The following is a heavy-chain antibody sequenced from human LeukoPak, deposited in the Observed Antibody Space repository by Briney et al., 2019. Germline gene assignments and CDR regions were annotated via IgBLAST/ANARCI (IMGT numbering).Heavy chain of an antibody. CDR2: ISGSGGST. CDR1: GFTFSSYA. Sequence: PGGSLRLSCAASGFTFSSYAMSWVRQAPGKGLEWVSAISGSGGSTYYADSVKGRFTISRDNSKNTLYLQMNSLRAEDTAVYYCARGRLHYSGTYYYGMDVWGQGTTVTVSS. J-gene: IGHJ6*02. CDR3: ARGRLHYSGTYYYGMDV. D-gene: IGHD3-16*01. V-gene: IGHV3-23*01.